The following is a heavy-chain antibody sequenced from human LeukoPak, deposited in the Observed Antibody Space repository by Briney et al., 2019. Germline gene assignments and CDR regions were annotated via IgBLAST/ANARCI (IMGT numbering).Heavy chain of an antibody. D-gene: IGHD3-10*01. Sequence: PSETLSLTCAVYGGSFSGYYWSWIRQPPGKGLEWIGEINHSGSTNYNPSLKSRVTISVDTSKNQFSLKLSSVTAADTAVYYCARRRAVRGVIIHYYYYYMDVWDKGTTVTISS. CDR2: INHSGST. CDR1: GGSFSGYY. CDR3: ARRRAVRGVIIHYYYYYMDV. J-gene: IGHJ6*03. V-gene: IGHV4-34*01.